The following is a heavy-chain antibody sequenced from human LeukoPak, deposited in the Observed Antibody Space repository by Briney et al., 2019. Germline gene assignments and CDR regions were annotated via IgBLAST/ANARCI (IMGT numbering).Heavy chain of an antibody. CDR3: ARDRRTRMATILLYYFDY. Sequence: SQTLSLTCAVSGGSISSGGYSWSWIRQPPGKGLEWIGYIYHSGSTYYNPSLKSRVTISVDTSKNQFSLKLSSVTAADAAVYYCARDRRTRMATILLYYFDYWGQGTLVTVSS. D-gene: IGHD5-24*01. CDR2: IYHSGST. CDR1: GGSISSGGYS. V-gene: IGHV4-30-2*01. J-gene: IGHJ4*02.